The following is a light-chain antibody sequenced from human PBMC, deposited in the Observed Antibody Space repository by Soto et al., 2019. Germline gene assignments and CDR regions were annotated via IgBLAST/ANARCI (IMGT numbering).Light chain of an antibody. CDR1: STNIGNNY. V-gene: IGLV1-51*01. CDR2: VNT. CDR3: ATWDSSLSAGV. Sequence: QSVLTQPPSVSGAPGQKVTISCSGSSTNIGNNYVSWYQHLPGTAPKLLIYVNTERPSGIPDRFSGSKSGTSATLGITGLQTGDEADYYCATWDSSLSAGVFGGGTKLTVL. J-gene: IGLJ2*01.